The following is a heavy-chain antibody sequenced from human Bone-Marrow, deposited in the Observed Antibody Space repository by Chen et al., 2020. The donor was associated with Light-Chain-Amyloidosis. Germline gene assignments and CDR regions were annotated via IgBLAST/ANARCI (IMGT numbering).Heavy chain of an antibody. V-gene: IGHV5-51*01. J-gene: IGHJ4*02. CDR3: ARRRDGYNFDY. CDR1: GYTFPNYW. Sequence: EVHLEQSGPEVKKPGVSLKMSCKGSGYTFPNYWIGWVRQMPGKGLEWMGVIYPDDPDARYSPSFEGQVTISADKSITTAYLQWRSLKASDTAMYYCARRRDGYNFDYWGQGTLVTVSS. D-gene: IGHD5-12*01. CDR2: IYPDDPDA.